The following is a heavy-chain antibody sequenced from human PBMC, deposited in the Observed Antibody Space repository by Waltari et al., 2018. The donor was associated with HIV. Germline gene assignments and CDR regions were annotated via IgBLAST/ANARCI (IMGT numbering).Heavy chain of an antibody. CDR1: GYTFNGYY. J-gene: IGHJ6*02. Sequence: QVQLVQSGAEVKKPGASVKVSCKASGYTFNGYYKPWVRQAPGQGLEWMGWINPKSDGTNYAQKFQGRVTMTRDTSTSTAYMELSRLRSDDTALYYCARDRIAVTGSYYYGMDVWGQGTTVTVSS. D-gene: IGHD6-19*01. CDR2: INPKSDGT. CDR3: ARDRIAVTGSYYYGMDV. V-gene: IGHV1-2*02.